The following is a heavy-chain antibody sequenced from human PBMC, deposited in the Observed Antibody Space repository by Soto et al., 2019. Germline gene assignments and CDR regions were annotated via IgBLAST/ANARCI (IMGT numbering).Heavy chain of an antibody. CDR3: AGGHTVAGIYYYYYYMDV. J-gene: IGHJ6*03. V-gene: IGHV1-8*01. CDR2: MNPNSGNT. Sequence: ASVKVSCKASGYTFTSYDINWVRQATGQGLEWMGWMNPNSGNTGYAQKFQGRVTMTRNTSISTAYMELSSLRSEDTAVYYCAGGHTVAGIYYYYYYMDVWGKGTTVTVSS. CDR1: GYTFTSYD. D-gene: IGHD6-19*01.